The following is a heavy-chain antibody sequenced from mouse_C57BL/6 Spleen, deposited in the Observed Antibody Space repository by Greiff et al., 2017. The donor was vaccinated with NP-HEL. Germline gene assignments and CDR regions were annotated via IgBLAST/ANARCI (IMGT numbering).Heavy chain of an antibody. CDR3: TRGSNYGDY. V-gene: IGHV5-9-1*02. Sequence: EVKLVESGEGLVKPGGSLKLSCAASGFTFSSYAMSWVRPTPEKRLEWVAYISSGGDYIYYADTVKGRFTISRDNARNTLYLQMSSLKSEDTAMYYCTRGSNYGDYWGQGTTLTVSS. J-gene: IGHJ2*01. CDR2: ISSGGDYI. CDR1: GFTFSSYA. D-gene: IGHD2-5*01.